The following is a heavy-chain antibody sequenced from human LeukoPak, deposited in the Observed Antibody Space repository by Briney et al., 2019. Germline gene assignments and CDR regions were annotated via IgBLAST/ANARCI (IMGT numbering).Heavy chain of an antibody. CDR2: IIPIFGTA. J-gene: IGHJ4*02. Sequence: ASVTVSCKASGGTFISYAISWVRQAPGQGLEWMGGIIPIFGTANYAQKFQGRVTITADESTSTAYMELSSLRSEDTAVYYCAREGDHSGSYDFDYWGQGTLVTVSS. CDR1: GGTFISYA. D-gene: IGHD1-26*01. V-gene: IGHV1-69*13. CDR3: AREGDHSGSYDFDY.